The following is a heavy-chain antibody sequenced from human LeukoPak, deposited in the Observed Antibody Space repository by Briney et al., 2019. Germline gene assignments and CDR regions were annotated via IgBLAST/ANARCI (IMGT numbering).Heavy chain of an antibody. Sequence: GGSLRLSCAASGFTFNRNAISWVRQAPGKGLEWVSTIGGSGDKTFYADSVKGRFTISRDNSNNMVHLQMNSLTGEDTALSYCVRRGDASSGWGDHDFWGQGALVTVSS. CDR1: GFTFNRNA. D-gene: IGHD6-19*01. V-gene: IGHV3-23*01. CDR3: VRRGDASSGWGDHDF. CDR2: IGGSGDKT. J-gene: IGHJ4*02.